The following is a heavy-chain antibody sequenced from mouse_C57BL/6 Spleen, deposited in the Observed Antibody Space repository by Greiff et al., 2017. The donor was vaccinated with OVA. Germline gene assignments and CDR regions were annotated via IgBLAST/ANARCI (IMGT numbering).Heavy chain of an antibody. J-gene: IGHJ1*03. V-gene: IGHV1-64*01. D-gene: IGHD2-5*01. CDR3: ARGGSNYWYFDV. CDR1: GYTFTSYW. CDR2: IHPNSGST. Sequence: VKLQQSGAELVKPGASVKLSCKASGYTFTSYWMHWVKQRPGQGLEWIGMIHPNSGSTNYNEKFKSKATLTVDKSSSTAYMQLSSLTSEDSAVYYCARGGSNYWYFDVWGTGTTVTVSS.